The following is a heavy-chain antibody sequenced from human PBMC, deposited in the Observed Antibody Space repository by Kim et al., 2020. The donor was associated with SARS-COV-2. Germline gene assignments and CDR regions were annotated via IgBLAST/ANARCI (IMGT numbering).Heavy chain of an antibody. CDR3: PKSDCSSTGRHTIDY. D-gene: IGHD2-2*02. Sequence: GGSLRLSCAASGITFSSYAMIWVRQAPGTGPARVSTLSDSGDSTNYADSAQGRLTIPRDTSKNTVHLQMISLRAEDTALYYRPKSDCSSTGRHTIDYPG. J-gene: IGHJ4*01. CDR2: LSDSGDST. V-gene: IGHV3-23*01. CDR1: GITFSSYA.